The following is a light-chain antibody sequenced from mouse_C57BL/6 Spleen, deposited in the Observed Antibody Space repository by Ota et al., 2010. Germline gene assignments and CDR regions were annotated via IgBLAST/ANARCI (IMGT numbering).Light chain of an antibody. CDR3: QQHNEYPLT. CDR1: KSISKY. Sequence: DVQITQSPSYLAASPGETITINCRASKSISKYLAWYQEKPGKTNKLLIYSGSTLQSGIPSRFSGSGSGTDFTLTISSLEPEDFAMYYCQQHNEYPLTFGAGPAGAE. V-gene: IGKV16-104*01. J-gene: IGKJ5*01. CDR2: SGS.